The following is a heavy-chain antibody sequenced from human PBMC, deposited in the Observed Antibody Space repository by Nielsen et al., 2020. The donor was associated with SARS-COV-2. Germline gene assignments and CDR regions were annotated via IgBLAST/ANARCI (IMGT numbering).Heavy chain of an antibody. CDR3: ARGGALGMDV. D-gene: IGHD3-16*01. Sequence: GGSLRLSCAASGFTFSDYYMSWIRQAPGKGLEWVSYISSSSSYTNYADSVKGRFTISRDNAKNSLYLQMNSLRDEDTAVYYCARGGALGMDVWGQGTTVTVSS. CDR2: ISSSSSYT. J-gene: IGHJ6*02. CDR1: GFTFSDYY. V-gene: IGHV3-11*06.